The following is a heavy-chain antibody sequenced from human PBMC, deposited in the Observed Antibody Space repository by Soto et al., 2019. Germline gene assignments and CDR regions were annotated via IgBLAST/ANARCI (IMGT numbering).Heavy chain of an antibody. CDR1: GFTFSHYY. D-gene: IGHD3-3*01. J-gene: IGHJ4*02. CDR2: ISSSSSYA. V-gene: IGHV3-11*05. CDR3: AKAGFWSGYYSLVDY. Sequence: GGSLILSCAASGFTFSHYYMSWICQAPGKGLEWVSYISSSSSYANYADSVKGRFTISRDNAKNSLYLQMNSLRAEDTALYYCAKAGFWSGYYSLVDYWGQGTLVTVSS.